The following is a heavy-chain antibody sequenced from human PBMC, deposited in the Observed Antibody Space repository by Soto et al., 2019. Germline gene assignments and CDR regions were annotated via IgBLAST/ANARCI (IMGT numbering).Heavy chain of an antibody. J-gene: IGHJ4*02. D-gene: IGHD6-13*01. CDR3: ARDAPGAAPY. Sequence: QVQLQESGPGLVKPSQTLSLTCTVSGGPIINGDSYLNWIRQHPEKGLEWIGYINYRGTTNYNPALKSRILISIDTSKIQFSRRLTSVTAADTAVYYCARDAPGAAPYWGQGTLVTVSS. CDR2: INYRGTT. CDR1: GGPIINGDSY. V-gene: IGHV4-31*03.